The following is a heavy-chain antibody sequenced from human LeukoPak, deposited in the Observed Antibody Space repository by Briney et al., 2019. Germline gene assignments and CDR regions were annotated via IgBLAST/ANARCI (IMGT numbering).Heavy chain of an antibody. V-gene: IGHV3-33*06. D-gene: IGHD3-3*01. CDR3: AKGSPYYDFWSGYYVAYYFDY. Sequence: PGRSLRLSCAASGFNFNNYGMHWVRQAPGKGLEWVAVVWYDVNNKYYADSVKGRFTISRDNSKNTLYLQMNSLRAEDTAVYYCAKGSPYYDFWSGYYVAYYFDYWGRGTLVTVSS. CDR1: GFNFNNYG. CDR2: VWYDVNNK. J-gene: IGHJ4*02.